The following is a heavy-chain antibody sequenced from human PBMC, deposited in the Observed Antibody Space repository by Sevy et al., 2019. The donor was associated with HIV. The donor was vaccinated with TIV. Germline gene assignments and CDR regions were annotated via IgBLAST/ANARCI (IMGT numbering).Heavy chain of an antibody. CDR2: IYYNGHI. Sequence: SETLCLTCTVSGGSITSLYWNWIRQPPGKGLEWIANIYYNGHISYNPSLKSRVTLSLDTCKNQFSLRLSSVTAADTAMYYCAGENAWGRGYSWGQGTLVTVSS. CDR1: GGSITSLY. V-gene: IGHV4-59*08. J-gene: IGHJ4*02. CDR3: AGENAWGRGYS. D-gene: IGHD1-26*01.